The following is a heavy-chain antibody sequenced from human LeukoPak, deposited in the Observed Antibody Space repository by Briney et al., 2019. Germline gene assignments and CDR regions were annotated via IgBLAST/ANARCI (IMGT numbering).Heavy chain of an antibody. J-gene: IGHJ4*02. CDR2: ISGSGGST. Sequence: PGGSLRLSCAPSGFTFSSYAMSWVRQAPGKGLEWVSAISGSGGSTYYADSVKGRFTISRDHSKNTLYLQMHGLRAEDPAVYYCAKRPNYYDSSGSGYYFDYWGQGTLVTVSS. V-gene: IGHV3-23*01. D-gene: IGHD3-22*01. CDR1: GFTFSSYA. CDR3: AKRPNYYDSSGSGYYFDY.